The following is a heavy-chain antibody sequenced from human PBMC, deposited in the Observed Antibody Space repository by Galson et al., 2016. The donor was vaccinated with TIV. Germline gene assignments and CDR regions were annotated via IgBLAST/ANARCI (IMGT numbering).Heavy chain of an antibody. D-gene: IGHD5-24*01. CDR2: IAAYNGNT. V-gene: IGHV1-18*01. CDR1: GYPFYSYG. CDR3: AREGYNSYMDV. J-gene: IGHJ6*03. Sequence: SVKVSCKASGYPFYSYGITWVRQAPGHGLEWMGWIAAYNGNTNYAQKFKDRVIMTTETSTNTAYMELRSLRFDDTAVYYCAREGYNSYMDVWGKGTTVIVSS.